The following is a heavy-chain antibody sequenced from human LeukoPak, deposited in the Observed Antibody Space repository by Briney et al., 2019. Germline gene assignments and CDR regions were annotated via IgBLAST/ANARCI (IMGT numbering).Heavy chain of an antibody. D-gene: IGHD2-8*02. Sequence: QPGGSLRLSCAASGFTFSTFAMIWVRQPPGKGLEWVSSIFPGGGEIHYADSVRGRFTISRDNSKSTLSLQMNSLRAEDTAIYYCATYRQVLLPFESWGQGTLVTVSS. CDR1: GFTFSTFA. V-gene: IGHV3-23*01. J-gene: IGHJ4*02. CDR3: ATYRQVLLPFES. CDR2: IFPGGGEI.